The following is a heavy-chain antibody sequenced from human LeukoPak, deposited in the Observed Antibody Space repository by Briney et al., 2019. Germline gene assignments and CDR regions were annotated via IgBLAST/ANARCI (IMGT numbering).Heavy chain of an antibody. CDR2: IRQDGNTK. CDR1: GFYFRYFL. V-gene: IGHV3-7*03. CDR3: ARGAGGYQYFDY. D-gene: IGHD3-16*02. J-gene: IGHJ4*02. Sequence: GSLSLSWCGCGFYFRYFLVALVRPGPGEGLGGVANIRQDGNTKYYADSVKGRFTISRDNSKNTLYLQMNSLRAEDTAVYYCARGAGGYQYFDYWGQGTLVTVSS.